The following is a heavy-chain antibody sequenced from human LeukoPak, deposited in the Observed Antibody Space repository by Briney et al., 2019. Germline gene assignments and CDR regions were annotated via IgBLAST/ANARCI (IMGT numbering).Heavy chain of an antibody. CDR1: GGSFSGYY. V-gene: IGHV4-34*01. J-gene: IGHJ5*02. Sequence: SETLSLTCAVYGGSFSGYYWSWIRQPPGKGLEWIGEINHSGSTNYNPSLKSRVTISVDTSKNQFSLKLSSVTAADTAVYYCARDAPHVDTPRRANWFDPWGQGTLVTVSS. CDR3: ARDAPHVDTPRRANWFDP. CDR2: INHSGST. D-gene: IGHD5-18*01.